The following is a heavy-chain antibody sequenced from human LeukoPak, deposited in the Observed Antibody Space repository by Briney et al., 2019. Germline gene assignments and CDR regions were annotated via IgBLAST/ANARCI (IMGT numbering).Heavy chain of an antibody. Sequence: GGSLRLSCAASGFTFSSYWMSWVRQAPGKGLEWVANIKQDGSEKYYVDSVKGRFTISRDNSKNTLYLQMNSLRAEDTAVYYCARDPSNIAARPDYWGQGTLVTVSS. V-gene: IGHV3-7*01. CDR2: IKQDGSEK. J-gene: IGHJ4*02. D-gene: IGHD6-6*01. CDR3: ARDPSNIAARPDY. CDR1: GFTFSSYW.